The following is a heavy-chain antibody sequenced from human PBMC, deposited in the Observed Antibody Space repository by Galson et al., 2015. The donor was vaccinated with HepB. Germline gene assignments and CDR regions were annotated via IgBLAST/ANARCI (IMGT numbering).Heavy chain of an antibody. CDR2: ISSSSSTI. J-gene: IGHJ6*02. Sequence: SLRLSCAASGFTFSSYSMNWVRQAPGKGLEWVSYISSSSSTIYYADSVKGRFTISRDNAKNSLYLQMNSLRAEDTAVYYCAGAQQLWSLYYYYGMDVWGQGTTVTVSS. V-gene: IGHV3-48*01. CDR1: GFTFSSYS. D-gene: IGHD5-18*01. CDR3: AGAQQLWSLYYYYGMDV.